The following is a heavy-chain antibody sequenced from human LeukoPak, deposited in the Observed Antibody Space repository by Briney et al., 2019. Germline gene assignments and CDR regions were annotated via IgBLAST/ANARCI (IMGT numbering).Heavy chain of an antibody. D-gene: IGHD3-10*01. Sequence: ASVKVSCKASGYTFTSYGISWVRQAPGQGLEWMGWISAYNGNTHYAQKLQGRVTMTTDTSTSTAYMELRSLRSDDTAVYYCARDSEWFGELSSISCDYWGQGTLVTVSS. J-gene: IGHJ4*02. CDR2: ISAYNGNT. V-gene: IGHV1-18*01. CDR1: GYTFTSYG. CDR3: ARDSEWFGELSSISCDY.